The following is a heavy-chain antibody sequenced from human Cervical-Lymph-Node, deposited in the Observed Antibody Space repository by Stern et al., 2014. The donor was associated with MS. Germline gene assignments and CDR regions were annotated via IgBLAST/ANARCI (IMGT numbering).Heavy chain of an antibody. CDR3: ARAIFGVNTAAMAPDAFDT. D-gene: IGHD3-3*01. V-gene: IGHV3-53*01. J-gene: IGHJ3*02. CDR2: IYTADSK. CDR1: GFTVSNNY. Sequence: EVQLLESGGGLIQPGGSLRLSCAAPGFTVSNNYMSWVRQAPGKGLEWVSLIYTADSKYYAGSVNGRFTISRDSSKNKLFLQMNSLRAEDTAVYYCARAIFGVNTAAMAPDAFDTWGQGTMVTVSS.